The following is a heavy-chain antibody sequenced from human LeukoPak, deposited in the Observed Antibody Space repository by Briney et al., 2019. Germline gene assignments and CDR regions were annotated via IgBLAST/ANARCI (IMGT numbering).Heavy chain of an antibody. CDR2: INPSGGSR. CDR3: ARAGGVTIFAVVTAPYYQYYGLDV. CDR1: GYTFTNYY. D-gene: IGHD3-3*01. Sequence: ASVKVSCKASGYTFTNYYIHWVRQAPGQGLEWMGIINPSGGSRSYAQTFRGRVTMTRDTSTNTVYMELSSLRSEDTAVYYCARAGGVTIFAVVTAPYYQYYGLDVWGQGTTVTVSS. V-gene: IGHV1-46*01. J-gene: IGHJ6*02.